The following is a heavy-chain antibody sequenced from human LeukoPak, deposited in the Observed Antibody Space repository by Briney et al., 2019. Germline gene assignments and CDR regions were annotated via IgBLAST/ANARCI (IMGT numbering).Heavy chain of an antibody. Sequence: PSETLSLTCTVSGGSISSYYWSSIRQPPGKGLEWIGYIYYSGSTNYNPSLKSRVTISVDTSKNQLSLQLSSVTAADTAVYYCAREPRWAGDLGGFDSWGQGPLVTVSS. V-gene: IGHV4-59*08. CDR1: GGSISSYY. CDR2: IYYSGST. J-gene: IGHJ4*02. D-gene: IGHD3-16*01. CDR3: AREPRWAGDLGGFDS.